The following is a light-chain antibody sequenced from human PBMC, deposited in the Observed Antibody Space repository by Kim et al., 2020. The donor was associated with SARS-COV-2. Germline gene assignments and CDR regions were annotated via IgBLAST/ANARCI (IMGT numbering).Light chain of an antibody. J-gene: IGKJ5*01. V-gene: IGKV3-15*01. CDR3: QQYNNWPPIT. CDR1: QSVSSN. Sequence: EIVMTQSPATLSVSPGERATLPCRASQSVSSNLAWYQQKPGQAPRLLIYGASTRATGISARFSGSGSGTEFTLTISSLQSEDLAVYYCQQYNNWPPITFGQGTRLEIK. CDR2: GAS.